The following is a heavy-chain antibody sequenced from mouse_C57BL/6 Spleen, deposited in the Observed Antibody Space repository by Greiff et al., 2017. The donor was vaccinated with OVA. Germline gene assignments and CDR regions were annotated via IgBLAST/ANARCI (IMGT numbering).Heavy chain of an antibody. D-gene: IGHD1-1*01. J-gene: IGHJ4*01. CDR3: ARRDYYGSSLYAMDY. V-gene: IGHV1-64*01. Sequence: VQLQESGAELVKPGASVKLSCKASGYTFTSYWMHWVKQRPGQGLEWIGMIHPNSGSTNYNEKFKSKATLTVDKSSSTAYMQLSSLTSEDSAVYYCARRDYYGSSLYAMDYWGQGTSVTVSS. CDR2: IHPNSGST. CDR1: GYTFTSYW.